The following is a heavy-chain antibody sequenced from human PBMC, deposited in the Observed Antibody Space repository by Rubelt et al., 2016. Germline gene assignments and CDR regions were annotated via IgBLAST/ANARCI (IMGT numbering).Heavy chain of an antibody. V-gene: IGHV1-18*01. CDR3: GRDANYRPDV. D-gene: IGHD4/OR15-4a*01. CDR1: GFTVSNYA. J-gene: IGHJ3*01. Sequence: QVRLEQSGAEVRQPGASVTVSCKTTGFTVSNYAISWVRQAPGPGLEWLGWISAYNGTTYYAARFEDRVIRTTEPSTSTAYMELRSVTADEPAVDYCGRDANYRPDVWGQGTMVTVSS. CDR2: ISAYNGTT.